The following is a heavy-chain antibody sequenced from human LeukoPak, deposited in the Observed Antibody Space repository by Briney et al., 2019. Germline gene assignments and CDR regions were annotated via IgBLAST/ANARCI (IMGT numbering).Heavy chain of an antibody. CDR3: AKRGVVIRAVIIVGFHKEAYYFDY. V-gene: IGHV3-23*01. CDR2: ISDRGGST. Sequence: GGSLRLSCAVSGITLSNYGMSWVRQAPGKGLQWVAGISDRGGSTNYADSVKGRFTISRDNSKNTLYLHMNSLRAEDTAVYFCAKRGVVIRAVIIVGFHKEAYYFDYWGQGALVTVTS. J-gene: IGHJ4*02. D-gene: IGHD3-10*01. CDR1: GITLSNYG.